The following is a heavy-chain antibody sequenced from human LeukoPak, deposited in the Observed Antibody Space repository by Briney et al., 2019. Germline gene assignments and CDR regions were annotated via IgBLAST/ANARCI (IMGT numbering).Heavy chain of an antibody. CDR2: ISYIGST. CDR1: GGSIGSHY. V-gene: IGHV4-59*11. CDR3: ARVNAATNDP. Sequence: SETLSLTCTVSGGSIGSHYWTWIRQPPGKGLEWIGYISYIGSTNYNPSLKSRVTISADTSKNQFSLRLSSVTAADTAVYYCARVNAATNDPWGPGTLVTVSS. J-gene: IGHJ5*02. D-gene: IGHD2-15*01.